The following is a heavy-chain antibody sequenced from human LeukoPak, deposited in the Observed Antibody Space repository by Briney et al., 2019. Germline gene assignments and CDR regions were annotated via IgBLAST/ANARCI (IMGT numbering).Heavy chain of an antibody. V-gene: IGHV3-30*18. CDR1: GFTFSSYG. CDR3: AKTRGYSYGVDY. D-gene: IGHD5-18*01. Sequence: GGSLRLSCAASGFTFSSYGMHWVRQAPGKGLEWVAVISYDGSNKYYADSVKGRFTISRDNSMNTLYLQMNSLRAEDTAVYYCAKTRGYSYGVDYWGQGTLVTVSS. CDR2: ISYDGSNK. J-gene: IGHJ4*02.